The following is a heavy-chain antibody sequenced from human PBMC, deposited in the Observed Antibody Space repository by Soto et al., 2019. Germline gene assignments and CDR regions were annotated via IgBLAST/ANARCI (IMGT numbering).Heavy chain of an antibody. J-gene: IGHJ5*02. V-gene: IGHV1-24*01. CDR1: GYTLSELF. CDR3: ATRGVDCSNSVRHLTRRWFDP. CDR2: FDPEDGEA. D-gene: IGHD2-8*01. Sequence: QVQLVQSGAEVKKPGASVKVSCKVSGYTLSELFMHWVRQAPGKGLEWMGGFDPEDGEAIYAQKFQGRVTMTGDTSTDIAYMELSSLRSEDTAVYYCATRGVDCSNSVRHLTRRWFDPWGQGTLVTVSS.